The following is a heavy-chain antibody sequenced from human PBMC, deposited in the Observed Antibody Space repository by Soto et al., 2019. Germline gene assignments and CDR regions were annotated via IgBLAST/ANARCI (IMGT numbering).Heavy chain of an antibody. Sequence: SCAASGFTFSSYGMHWVHQAPGKGLEWVAVISYDGSNKYYADSVKGRFTISRDNSKNTLYLQMNSLRAEDTAVYYCAKGYVPGTTVFDYWGQGTLVTVSS. CDR1: GFTFSSYG. J-gene: IGHJ4*02. V-gene: IGHV3-30*18. CDR2: ISYDGSNK. CDR3: AKGYVPGTTVFDY. D-gene: IGHD1-7*01.